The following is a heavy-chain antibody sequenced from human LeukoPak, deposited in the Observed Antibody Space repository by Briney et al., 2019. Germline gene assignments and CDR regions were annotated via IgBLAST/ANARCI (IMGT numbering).Heavy chain of an antibody. J-gene: IGHJ4*02. CDR2: ISGSGGST. CDR1: GFTFSSYA. D-gene: IGHD5-24*01. Sequence: TGGSLRLSCAASGFTFSSYAMSWVRQAPGQGLEWVSAISGSGGSTHYADSVKGRFTISRDNSKNTLYLQMNSLRAEDTAVYYCAMTRDGYNLDFDYWGQGTLVTVSS. CDR3: AMTRDGYNLDFDY. V-gene: IGHV3-23*01.